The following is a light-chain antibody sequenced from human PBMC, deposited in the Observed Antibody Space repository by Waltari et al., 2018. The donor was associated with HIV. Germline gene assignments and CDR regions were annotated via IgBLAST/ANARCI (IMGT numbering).Light chain of an antibody. J-gene: IGLJ2*01. CDR3: SSYTSSSTLV. V-gene: IGLV2-14*01. CDR1: SSDVGRYNC. Sequence: QSALTQHASVSGSPGQSITISCTGTSSDVGRYNCVSWYQQHPGKAPKLLIYDVIKRPSGVSNRFSGSKSGNTASLTVSGLQAEDEADYYCSSYTSSSTLVFGGGTKLTVL. CDR2: DVI.